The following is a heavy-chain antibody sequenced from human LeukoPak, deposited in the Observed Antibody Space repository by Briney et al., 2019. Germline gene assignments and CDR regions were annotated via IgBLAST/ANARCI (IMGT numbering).Heavy chain of an antibody. J-gene: IGHJ6*03. D-gene: IGHD3-22*01. Sequence: PVGSLRLSCAASGFTFSNYAMSWVRQAPGKGLKWVSAISGSGGSTYYADSVKGRFTISRDNTNNILYLQMNSLRAEDTAVYYLAKMALTMIVVPYYMDVWGKGTTVTVSS. CDR2: ISGSGGST. CDR3: AKMALTMIVVPYYMDV. CDR1: GFTFSNYA. V-gene: IGHV3-23*01.